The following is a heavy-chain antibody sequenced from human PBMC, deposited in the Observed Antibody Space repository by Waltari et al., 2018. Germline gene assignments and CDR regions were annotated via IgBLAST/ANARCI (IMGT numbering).Heavy chain of an antibody. J-gene: IGHJ5*02. CDR3: VRRSIRGYIKEGPNGFDP. CDR1: GFNFGDYW. D-gene: IGHD3-10*01. CDR2: NNIDGSST. V-gene: IGHV3-74*01. Sequence: EVQLVESGGGLVQPGGSLRLSCAASGFNFGDYWMNWVRQIPGKGPVWVSRNNIDGSSTIYADSVKGRFTISRDNAKNTLYLQMNSLRDDDTAIYYCVRRSIRGYIKEGPNGFDPWGQGTLVTVSS.